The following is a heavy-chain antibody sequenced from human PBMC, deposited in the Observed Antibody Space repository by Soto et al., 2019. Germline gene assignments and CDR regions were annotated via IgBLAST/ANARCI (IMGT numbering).Heavy chain of an antibody. D-gene: IGHD2-15*01. CDR2: INPATGAA. J-gene: IGHJ3*02. CDR3: ASGGGVVVAGSAAFDM. CDR1: GYPVTAYY. Sequence: QLHLVQSGAVVKKPGASVTASCSASGYPVTAYYMHWVRQAPGRGLERMGGINPATGAAKYTQTYQGRVTMTRDTSKSTVFMELSGLTSADTAVFSGASGGGVVVAGSAAFDMWGQGTLVTVSS. V-gene: IGHV1-2*02.